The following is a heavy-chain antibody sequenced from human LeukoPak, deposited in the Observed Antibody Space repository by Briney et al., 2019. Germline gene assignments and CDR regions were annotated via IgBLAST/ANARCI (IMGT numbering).Heavy chain of an antibody. Sequence: ASVKVSFKASGYSFFNSGVTWVRQAPGQGPEWIGWVSTYTGNTNYAEKVQGRITMTTDTSTDTAYMELRSLTSDDTAVYYCGRDEDIPTYQNWIETWGQGTLVTVSS. CDR3: GRDEDIPTYQNWIET. J-gene: IGHJ5*02. V-gene: IGHV1-18*01. CDR1: GYSFFNSG. CDR2: VSTYTGNT. D-gene: IGHD2-2*01.